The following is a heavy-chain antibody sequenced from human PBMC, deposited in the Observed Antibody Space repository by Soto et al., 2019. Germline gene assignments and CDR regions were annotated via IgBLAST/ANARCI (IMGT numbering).Heavy chain of an antibody. CDR3: ARSSSGPDY. J-gene: IGHJ4*02. D-gene: IGHD6-19*01. V-gene: IGHV4-39*01. Sequence: PSETLSLTCTVSGGSISSSSYYWGWIRQPPGKGLEWIGSIYYSGSTYYNPSLKSRVTISVDTSKNQFSLKLSSVTAADTAVYYCARSSSGPDYWGQGTLVTVSS. CDR1: GGSISSSSYY. CDR2: IYYSGST.